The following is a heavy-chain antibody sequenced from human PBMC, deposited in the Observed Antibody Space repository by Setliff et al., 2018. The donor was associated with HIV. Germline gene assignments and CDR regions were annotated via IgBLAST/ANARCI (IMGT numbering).Heavy chain of an antibody. J-gene: IGHJ4*02. CDR2: IKQDGSDK. Sequence: WVANIKQDGSDKYFVDSVKGRFSVSRDNAKNSLYLQMNSLRAEDTAVYYCARDWDGVRLTMVRGIIIGTKPGPNNYPYTAVYYCTTVCRGSCWGQGTQVTVSS. D-gene: IGHD3-10*01. V-gene: IGHV3-7*01. CDR3: ARDWDGVRLTMVRGIIIGTKPGPNNYPYTAVYYCTTVCRGSC.